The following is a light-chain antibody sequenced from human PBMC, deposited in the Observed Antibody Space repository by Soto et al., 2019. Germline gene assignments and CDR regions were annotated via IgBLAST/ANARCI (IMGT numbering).Light chain of an antibody. J-gene: IGKJ2*01. CDR1: ENSASN. CDR2: SAS. CDR3: QQTFSLPYT. V-gene: IGKV1-39*01. Sequence: IQMTQSPSSLSASVGDRVTVNCRTSENSASNVSWFQQRPGKAPNLLIYSASTLHTGVSSRFSGNGSGTHFTLTVERLQAEDVATYYCQQTFSLPYTFGQGTKVEI.